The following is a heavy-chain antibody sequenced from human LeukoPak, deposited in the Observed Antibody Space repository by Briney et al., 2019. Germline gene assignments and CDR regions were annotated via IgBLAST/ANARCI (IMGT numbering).Heavy chain of an antibody. Sequence: GGSLRLSCVVSGFTVTSNYMSWVRQAPGRGLEWVSVIYSGGTTNYADSVKGRFTVYRDNSKNTLYLQMNSLRAEDTAVYYCASKLTSGYWGQGTLVTVSS. CDR3: ASKLTSGY. V-gene: IGHV3-66*01. J-gene: IGHJ4*02. D-gene: IGHD4-17*01. CDR2: IYSGGTT. CDR1: GFTVTSNY.